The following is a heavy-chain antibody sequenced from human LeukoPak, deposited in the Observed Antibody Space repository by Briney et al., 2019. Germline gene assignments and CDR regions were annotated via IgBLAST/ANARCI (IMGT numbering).Heavy chain of an antibody. CDR3: DKGASEIGGDCPEHFQH. CDR1: GFTFSRYW. Sequence: GGSLRLSCAASGFTFSRYWMHWVRDAPGEGLVWVSRIKSDGSTNYADYVKGRFTISRDNAKNTVSLEMNSLRTEDTGVYYFDKGASEIGGDCPEHFQHWGQGTLVTVSS. J-gene: IGHJ1*01. D-gene: IGHD2-21*01. V-gene: IGHV3-74*01. CDR2: IKSDGST.